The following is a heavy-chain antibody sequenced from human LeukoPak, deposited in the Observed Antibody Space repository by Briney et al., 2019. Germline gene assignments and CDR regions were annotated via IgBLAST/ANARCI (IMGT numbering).Heavy chain of an antibody. CDR1: GFPFSNYW. J-gene: IGHJ4*02. V-gene: IGHV3-7*03. Sequence: PGGSLRLSCAGSGFPFSNYWMAWVRQAPGKGLEWVANMKEDGGEINYVDSVKGRFTISRDNAKNSLDLQMNSLRAEDTAVYYCARMTVSMGYPLANWGQGTLVTVSS. D-gene: IGHD5-18*01. CDR3: ARMTVSMGYPLAN. CDR2: MKEDGGEI.